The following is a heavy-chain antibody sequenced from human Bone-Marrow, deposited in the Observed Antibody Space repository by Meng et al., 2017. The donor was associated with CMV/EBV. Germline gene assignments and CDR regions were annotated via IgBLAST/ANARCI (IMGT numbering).Heavy chain of an antibody. Sequence: SLRLSCTASGLSLTNAWMAWVRQAPGTGLEWVGRIRSKTDGGITEYAAPVKDRFTISRVESTNTLYLQINRLKIEDTAMYFCTDIGRWGQGTLVTVSS. V-gene: IGHV3-15*01. J-gene: IGHJ4*02. CDR1: GLSLTNAW. CDR3: TDIGR. CDR2: IRSKTDGGIT.